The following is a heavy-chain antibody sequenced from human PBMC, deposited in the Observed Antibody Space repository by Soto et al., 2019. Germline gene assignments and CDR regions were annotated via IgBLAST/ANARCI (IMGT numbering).Heavy chain of an antibody. V-gene: IGHV4-4*02. J-gene: IGHJ3*02. Sequence: PSETLSLTCTVSNASISSRKWWTWVRQTPGKGLEWIGEIYHSGSINHNPSLKSRVTMSVDKSKNQFSLKMTSVTAADTGGYYCASKFGELLADAFDIWGQGTVVT. D-gene: IGHD3-10*01. CDR2: IYHSGSI. CDR3: ASKFGELLADAFDI. CDR1: NASISSRKW.